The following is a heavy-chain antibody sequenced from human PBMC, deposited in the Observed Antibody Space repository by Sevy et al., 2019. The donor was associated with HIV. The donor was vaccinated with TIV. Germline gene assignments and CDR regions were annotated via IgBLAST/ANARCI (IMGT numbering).Heavy chain of an antibody. CDR1: GYSFTSHW. V-gene: IGHV5-51*01. J-gene: IGHJ4*02. CDR3: ATSRSGYFDSSGYYIY. D-gene: IGHD3-22*01. Sequence: GESLKISCKGSGYSFTSHWLGWVRHMPGKGLEWMGIIYPDDSDTKYSPSFQGQVTFSADKSISPAYLHWSSLKASDTAMYYCATSRSGYFDSSGYYIYWGQGTLVTVSS. CDR2: IYPDDSDT.